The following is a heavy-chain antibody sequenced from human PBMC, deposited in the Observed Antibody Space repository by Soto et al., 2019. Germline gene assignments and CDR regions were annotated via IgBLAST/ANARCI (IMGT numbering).Heavy chain of an antibody. D-gene: IGHD2-8*02. CDR1: GYTFTSYD. CDR3: ARGGSYWARRHYFDS. CDR2: VTPRNGDT. V-gene: IGHV1-8*02. J-gene: IGHJ4*02. Sequence: QVQLVQSGAEMKKPGASVKVSCKASGYTFTSYDINWVRQAAGQGPEWMGSVTPRNGDTAFAQKYQGRVTVTSNTSMSTVYMELSNLRSDDMAVYYCARGGSYWARRHYFDSWGQGTLVTVSS.